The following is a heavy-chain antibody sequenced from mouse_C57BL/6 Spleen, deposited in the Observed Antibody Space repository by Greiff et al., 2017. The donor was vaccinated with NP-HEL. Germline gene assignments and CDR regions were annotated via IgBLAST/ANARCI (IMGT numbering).Heavy chain of an antibody. J-gene: IGHJ2*01. CDR1: GFTFSSYA. Sequence: EVKLVESGGGLVKPGGSLKLSCAASGFTFSSYAMSWVRQTPEKRLEWVATISDGGSYTYYPDNVKGRFTISRDNAKNNLYLQMSHLKSEDTAMYYCAREVTGKSDFDYWGQGTTLTVSS. CDR2: ISDGGSYT. CDR3: AREVTGKSDFDY. D-gene: IGHD4-1*01. V-gene: IGHV5-4*01.